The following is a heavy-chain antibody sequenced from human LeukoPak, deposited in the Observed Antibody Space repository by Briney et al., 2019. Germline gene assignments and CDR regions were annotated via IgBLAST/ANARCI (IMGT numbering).Heavy chain of an antibody. D-gene: IGHD2-2*01. J-gene: IGHJ6*02. CDR3: ARIFPLEVPAAMGGEIYYYYGMDV. Sequence: GASVKVSCKASGYTFTSYAMNWVRQAPGQGLEWMGWINTNTGNPTYAQGFTGRFVFSLDTSVSTAYLQISSLKAEDTAVYYCARIFPLEVPAAMGGEIYYYYGMDVWGQGITVTVSS. V-gene: IGHV7-4-1*02. CDR1: GYTFTSYA. CDR2: INTNTGNP.